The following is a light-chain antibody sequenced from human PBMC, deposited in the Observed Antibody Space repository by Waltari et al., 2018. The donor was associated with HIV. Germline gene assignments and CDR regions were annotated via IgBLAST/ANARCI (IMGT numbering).Light chain of an antibody. CDR1: QSINTF. Sequence: DIQMTQSPYSLSASVGDRVTITCHASQSINTFLNWYQQKPGKAPNLLISAASSLQSGVPSRFSGSGSGTDFTLTISNLQPEDLATYFCHQNYKSPRTFGQGTKLQI. CDR2: AAS. V-gene: IGKV1-39*01. CDR3: HQNYKSPRT. J-gene: IGKJ2*02.